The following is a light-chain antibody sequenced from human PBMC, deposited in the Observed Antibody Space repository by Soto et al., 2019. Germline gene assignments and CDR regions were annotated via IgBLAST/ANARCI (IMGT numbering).Light chain of an antibody. CDR2: KAS. CDR3: QQYNSSPLT. Sequence: GDRVTITCRASQSLSGWLAWYQQKPGQAPKLLIYKASSLESGVPSRFSGSGSGTEFTLTITSLQPDDFATYYCQQYNSSPLTFGGGTKVDIK. J-gene: IGKJ4*01. CDR1: QSLSGW. V-gene: IGKV1-5*03.